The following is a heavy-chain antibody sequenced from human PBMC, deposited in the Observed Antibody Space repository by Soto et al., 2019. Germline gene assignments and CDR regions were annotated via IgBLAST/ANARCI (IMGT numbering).Heavy chain of an antibody. CDR2: ISWNSGSI. V-gene: IGHV3-9*01. J-gene: IGHJ3*02. CDR3: AKDAYYDFWSGYDAFDI. D-gene: IGHD3-3*01. CDR1: GFTFDDYA. Sequence: SLRLSCAASGFTFDDYAMHWVRQAPGKGLEWVSGISWNSGSIGYADSVKGRFTISRDNAKNSLYLQMNSLRAEDTALYYCAKDAYYDFWSGYDAFDIWGQGTMVTVAS.